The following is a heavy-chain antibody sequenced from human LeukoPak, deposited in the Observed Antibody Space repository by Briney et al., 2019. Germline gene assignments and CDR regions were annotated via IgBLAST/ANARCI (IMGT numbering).Heavy chain of an antibody. Sequence: GGSLRLSCAASGFSFDNYAMSWVRQAPGKGLEWVSGISGDGGSTYYADSVEGRFTISRDNSKNTLYLQMNSLRAEDTAVYYCARDRNPGMDVWGQGTTVTVSS. CDR2: ISGDGGST. V-gene: IGHV3-23*01. J-gene: IGHJ6*02. CDR3: ARDRNPGMDV. CDR1: GFSFDNYA.